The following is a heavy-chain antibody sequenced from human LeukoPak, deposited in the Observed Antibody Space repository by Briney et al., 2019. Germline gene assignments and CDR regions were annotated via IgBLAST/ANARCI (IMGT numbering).Heavy chain of an antibody. V-gene: IGHV3-9*01. J-gene: IGHJ3*02. CDR3: AKALSPGAFDI. CDR1: GFTFDDYA. D-gene: IGHD1-14*01. Sequence: PGGSLRLSCAASGFTFDDYAMHWVRQAPGKGLEWVSGISWNSGSIGYADSVKGRFTISGDNAKNSLYLQMNSLRAEDTAVYYCAKALSPGAFDIWGQGTMVTVSS. CDR2: ISWNSGSI.